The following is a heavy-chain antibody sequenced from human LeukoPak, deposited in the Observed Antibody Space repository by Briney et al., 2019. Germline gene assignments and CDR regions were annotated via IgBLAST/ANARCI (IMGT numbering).Heavy chain of an antibody. CDR1: GYTFTGYY. CDR2: INPNSGGT. V-gene: IGHV1-2*02. Sequence: GASVKVSCKASGYTFTGYYMHWVRQAPGQGLEWMGWINPNSGGTNYAQKFQGRVTMTRDTSISTAYMELSRLRSDDTAVYYCARVGYNTISLAPFDYWGQGTLVTVSS. D-gene: IGHD3-9*01. CDR3: ARVGYNTISLAPFDY. J-gene: IGHJ4*02.